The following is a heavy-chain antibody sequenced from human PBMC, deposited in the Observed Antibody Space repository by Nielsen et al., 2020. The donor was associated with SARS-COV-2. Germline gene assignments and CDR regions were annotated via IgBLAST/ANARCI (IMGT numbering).Heavy chain of an antibody. CDR2: IYYSGST. J-gene: IGHJ3*02. Sequence: VRQMPGKGLEWIGYIYYSGSTYYNPSLKSRLTISVDTSKDQFSLKLSSVTAADTAVYYCARDANYYDSSGYPYGAFDIWGQGTMVTVSS. V-gene: IGHV4-31*02. D-gene: IGHD3-22*01. CDR3: ARDANYYDSSGYPYGAFDI.